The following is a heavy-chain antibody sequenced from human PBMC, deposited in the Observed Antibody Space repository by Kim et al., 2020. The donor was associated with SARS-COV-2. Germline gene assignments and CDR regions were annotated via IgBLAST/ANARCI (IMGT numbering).Heavy chain of an antibody. CDR2: IYYSGST. V-gene: IGHV4-59*01. CDR1: GGSISSYY. CDR3: ARARREQVAGIDY. D-gene: IGHD6-19*01. Sequence: SETLSLTCTVSGGSISSYYWSWIRQPPGKGLEWIGYIYYSGSTNYNPSLKSRVTISVDTSKNQFSLKLSSVTAADTAVYYCARARREQVAGIDYWGQGTLVTVSS. J-gene: IGHJ4*02.